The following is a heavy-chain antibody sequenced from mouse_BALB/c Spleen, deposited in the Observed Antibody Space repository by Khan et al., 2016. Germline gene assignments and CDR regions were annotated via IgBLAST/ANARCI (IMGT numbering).Heavy chain of an antibody. D-gene: IGHD1-1*01. Sequence: EVQLVESGPDLVKPSQSLSLTCTVTGYSITSGYSCHWIRQFPGNKLEWMGYIHYSGSTNYNPSLKSRISITRDTSKNHFFLQLNSVTTEDTATXYCARDYYGWFAYWGQGTLVTVSA. CDR2: IHYSGST. J-gene: IGHJ3*01. V-gene: IGHV3-1*02. CDR1: GYSITSGYS. CDR3: ARDYYGWFAY.